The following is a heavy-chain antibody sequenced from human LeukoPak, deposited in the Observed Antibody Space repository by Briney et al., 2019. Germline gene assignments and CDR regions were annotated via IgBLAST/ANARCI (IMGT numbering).Heavy chain of an antibody. J-gene: IGHJ3*02. Sequence: ASVKVSCKASGYTFTNYAIHWMRQAPGQRLEWMGWMNPNSGNTGYAQKFQGRVTMTRNTSISTAYMELSSLRSEDTAVYYCASPAQAAVPAAFDIWGQGTMVTVSS. D-gene: IGHD2-15*01. CDR3: ASPAQAAVPAAFDI. V-gene: IGHV1-8*02. CDR1: GYTFTNYA. CDR2: MNPNSGNT.